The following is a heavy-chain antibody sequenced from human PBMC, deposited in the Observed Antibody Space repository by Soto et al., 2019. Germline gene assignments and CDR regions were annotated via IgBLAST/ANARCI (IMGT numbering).Heavy chain of an antibody. CDR3: ARRPTAIAYGDYFDY. V-gene: IGHV2-5*01. J-gene: IGHJ4*02. D-gene: IGHD4-17*01. Sequence: QITLKESGPTLVKPTQTLTLTCTFSGFSLTTTGVGLAWIRQAPGKAPEWLAIIYWNDDKRYRPSLRSGLTITKDTSRNQVVLTMTNMDPVDTATYYCARRPTAIAYGDYFDYWGQGTLVTVSS. CDR2: IYWNDDK. CDR1: GFSLTTTGVG.